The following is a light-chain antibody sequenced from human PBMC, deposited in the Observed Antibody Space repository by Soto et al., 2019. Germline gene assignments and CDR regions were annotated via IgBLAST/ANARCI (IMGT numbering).Light chain of an antibody. CDR2: SNN. Sequence: QSVLTQPPSASGSPGQRVTISSSGSSSNFGSNNVNWYKHLPGTAPKLLIYSNNQRPLGVPDRFSGSKSGTSASLAISGLQSEDEADYYCAAWDDSLNGVVFGGGPKLTVL. J-gene: IGLJ2*01. V-gene: IGLV1-44*01. CDR3: AAWDDSLNGVV. CDR1: SSNFGSNN.